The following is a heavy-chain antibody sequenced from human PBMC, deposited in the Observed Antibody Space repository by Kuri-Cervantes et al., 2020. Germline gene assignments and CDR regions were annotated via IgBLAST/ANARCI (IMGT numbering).Heavy chain of an antibody. Sequence: LTCAVYGGSFSGYYWSWIRQPPGKGLEFLSYITASSSATYYADSVKGRFTISRDNAMNSLNLQMNSLRIEDTGIYYCAREGSSPYYASGSPIWGQGTLVTVSS. CDR3: AREGSSPYYASGSPI. D-gene: IGHD3-10*01. V-gene: IGHV3-11*05. J-gene: IGHJ4*02. CDR2: ITASSSAT. CDR1: GGSFSGYY.